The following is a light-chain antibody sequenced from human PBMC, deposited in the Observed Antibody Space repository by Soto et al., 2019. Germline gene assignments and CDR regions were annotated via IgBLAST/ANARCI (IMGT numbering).Light chain of an antibody. V-gene: IGKV1-5*03. CDR2: ATS. CDR1: QSISIL. J-gene: IGKJ1*01. CDR3: HHYTDLSWT. Sequence: DIHLTQSPSTLSASVGDRVTITCRASQSISILLAWYQQKPGKAPNLLIYATSTLETGVSSRFSGSGSGTEFTLTISSLQPDDSATYYCHHYTDLSWTFGQGTKVEIK.